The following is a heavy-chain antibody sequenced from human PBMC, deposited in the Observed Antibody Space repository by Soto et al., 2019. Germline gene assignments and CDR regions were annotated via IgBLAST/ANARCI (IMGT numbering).Heavy chain of an antibody. CDR3: ATVLIRGGDYHGFEH. Sequence: QVQLVESGGGLVKPGGSLRLSCAASGSTFSAYFMGWIRQAPGKGLEWVSYIFPAGDIVHYADSVRGRFTISRDNARNSGYIQMASLRAEDTALYYCATVLIRGGDYHGFEHWGQGTLVTVSS. CDR1: GSTFSAYF. D-gene: IGHD2-21*01. V-gene: IGHV3-11*01. CDR2: IFPAGDIV. J-gene: IGHJ4*02.